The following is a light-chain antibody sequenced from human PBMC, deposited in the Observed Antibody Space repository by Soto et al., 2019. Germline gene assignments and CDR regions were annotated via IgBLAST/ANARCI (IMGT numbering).Light chain of an antibody. Sequence: DIVMTQSPLSLPVTPGEPATISCRSSQSILHSNGYNYLDWYLQKPGQSPQLLVYLGSNRASGVPDRFSGSGSGTDFTLKISRVEAEDVGLYYCIQGLQTPFTFGPGTKVDIK. CDR3: IQGLQTPFT. V-gene: IGKV2-28*01. J-gene: IGKJ3*01. CDR1: QSILHSNGYNY. CDR2: LGS.